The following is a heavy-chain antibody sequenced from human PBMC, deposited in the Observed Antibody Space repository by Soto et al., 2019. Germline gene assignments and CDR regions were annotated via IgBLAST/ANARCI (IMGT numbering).Heavy chain of an antibody. D-gene: IGHD3-3*01. Sequence: QVQLVESGGGVVQPGRSLTLSCAASGFTFSSYGMHWVRHAPGKGLEWVAVIWYDGSNKYYADSVKGRFTISRDNSKKTVYLHMISLRAEDTAVYYFARGITIFGVVIPAAFDIWGQGTMVTVSS. CDR1: GFTFSSYG. J-gene: IGHJ3*02. V-gene: IGHV3-33*01. CDR3: ARGITIFGVVIPAAFDI. CDR2: IWYDGSNK.